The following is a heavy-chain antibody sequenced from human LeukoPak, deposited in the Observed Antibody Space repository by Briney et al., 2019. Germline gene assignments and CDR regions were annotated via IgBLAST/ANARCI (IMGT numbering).Heavy chain of an antibody. J-gene: IGHJ4*02. V-gene: IGHV3-48*03. CDR1: GFTSSSYE. Sequence: GGSLRLSCAASGFTSSSYEMNWVRQAPGKGLEWVSYISSSGSTIYYADSVKGRFTISRDNAKNSLYLQMNTLRAEDTAVYYCARDLDYFDYWGQGTLVTVSS. CDR2: ISSSGSTI. CDR3: ARDLDYFDY.